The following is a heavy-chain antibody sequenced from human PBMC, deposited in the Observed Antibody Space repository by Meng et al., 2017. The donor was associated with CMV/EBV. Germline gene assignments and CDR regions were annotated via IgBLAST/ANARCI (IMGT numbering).Heavy chain of an antibody. CDR2: INPNSGGT. V-gene: IGHV1-2*02. CDR1: GYTFTGYY. D-gene: IGHD2-8*01. J-gene: IGHJ6*02. Sequence: GESLKISCKASGYTFTGYYMHWVRQAPGQGLEWMGWINPNSGGTNYAQKFQGRVTMTRDTSISTAYMELSRLRSDDTAVYYCAKSEPHIVLMPTENYYYYGMDVWGQGTTVTVSS. CDR3: AKSEPHIVLMPTENYYYYGMDV.